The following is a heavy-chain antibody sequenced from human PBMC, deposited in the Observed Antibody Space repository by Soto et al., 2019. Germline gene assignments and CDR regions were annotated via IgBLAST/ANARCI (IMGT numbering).Heavy chain of an antibody. J-gene: IGHJ4*02. CDR1: GGSISSGGYY. CDR3: AREGGIVGATAADY. Sequence: QVQLQESGPGLVKPSQTLSLTCTVSGGSISSGGYYWSWIRQHPGKGLEWIGYIYYSGSTYYNPSLKSRVSLSVDTSKHQFSLKRSCVTAADTAVYYCAREGGIVGATAADYWGQGTLVTVSS. V-gene: IGHV4-31*03. D-gene: IGHD1-26*01. CDR2: IYYSGST.